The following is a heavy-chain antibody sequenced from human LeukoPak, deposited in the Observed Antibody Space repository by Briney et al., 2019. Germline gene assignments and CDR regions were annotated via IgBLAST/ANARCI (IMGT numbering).Heavy chain of an antibody. CDR1: GFTFSSYS. CDR2: ISSSSSYI. Sequence: GGSLRLSCAASGFTFSSYSMNWVRQAPGKGLEWVSSISSSSSYIYYADSVKGRFTISRDNAKNSLYLQMNSLRAEDTAVYYCARDGSGWFEGDLDYWGQGTLVTVSS. V-gene: IGHV3-21*01. D-gene: IGHD6-19*01. CDR3: ARDGSGWFEGDLDY. J-gene: IGHJ4*02.